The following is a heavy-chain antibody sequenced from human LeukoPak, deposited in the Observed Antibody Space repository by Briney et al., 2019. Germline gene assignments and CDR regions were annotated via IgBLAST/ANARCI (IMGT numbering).Heavy chain of an antibody. Sequence: SETLSLTCTVSGYSISTSYYWGWIRQPPGKGLEWIGEINHSGSTNYNPSLKSRVTISVDTSKNQFSLKLSSVTAADTAVYYCASLAGYSSGLDDAFDIWGQGTMVTVSS. CDR2: INHSGST. D-gene: IGHD6-19*01. J-gene: IGHJ3*02. V-gene: IGHV4-38-2*02. CDR3: ASLAGYSSGLDDAFDI. CDR1: GYSISTSYY.